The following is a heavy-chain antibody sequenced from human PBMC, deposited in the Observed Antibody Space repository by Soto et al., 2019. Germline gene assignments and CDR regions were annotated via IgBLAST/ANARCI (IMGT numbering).Heavy chain of an antibody. J-gene: IGHJ4*02. CDR2: IYHSGST. CDR1: GVSISSGGYS. D-gene: IGHD5-12*01. Sequence: QLQLQESGSGLVKPSQTLSLTCAVSGVSISSGGYSWSWIRQPPGKGLEWIGYIYHSGSTYYNPSLKSRVTTSADRSKNQFSLKLSSVTAADTAVYYCAAGGGLPRYYWGQGTLVTVSS. V-gene: IGHV4-30-2*01. CDR3: AAGGGLPRYY.